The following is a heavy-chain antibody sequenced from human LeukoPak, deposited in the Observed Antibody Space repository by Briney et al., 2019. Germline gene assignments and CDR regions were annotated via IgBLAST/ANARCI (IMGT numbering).Heavy chain of an antibody. J-gene: IGHJ2*01. Sequence: GGSLRLSCAASGFTLSSFSMNWVRQTPGKGLEWVSYISSSSNSIYYTDSVEGRFTISRDNAKNSLYLQMNSLRAEDTAVYFCARDAGEMATYWYSDLWGRGTLVTVSS. CDR3: ARDAGEMATYWYSDL. V-gene: IGHV3-48*01. D-gene: IGHD5-24*01. CDR2: ISSSSNSI. CDR1: GFTLSSFS.